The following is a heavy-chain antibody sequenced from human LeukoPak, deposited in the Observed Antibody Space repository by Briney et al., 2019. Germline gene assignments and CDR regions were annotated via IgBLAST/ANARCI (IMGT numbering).Heavy chain of an antibody. D-gene: IGHD3/OR15-3a*01. CDR2: IYSGGST. V-gene: IGHV3-66*01. CDR3: ARDRGRSHFDY. Sequence: GGSLRLSCAASGFTFSSNYMSWVRQAPGKGLEWVSVIYSGGSTYYADSVKGRFTISRDNSKNTLYLQMNSLRAEDTAVYYCARDRGRSHFDYWGQGTLVTVSS. J-gene: IGHJ4*02. CDR1: GFTFSSNY.